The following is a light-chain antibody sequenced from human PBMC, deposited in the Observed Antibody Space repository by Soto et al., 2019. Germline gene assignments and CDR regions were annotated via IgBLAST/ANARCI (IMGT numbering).Light chain of an antibody. Sequence: DIQMTQSPSTLSASVGDRVTITCRGSQGISSWLAWYQQKPGKAPRLLIYKASSLASGVPSRFSGSGSGTECTLTISSLQPEDVAIYHCQHHTTFGQGTKVEI. V-gene: IGKV1-5*03. J-gene: IGKJ1*01. CDR3: QHHTT. CDR1: QGISSW. CDR2: KAS.